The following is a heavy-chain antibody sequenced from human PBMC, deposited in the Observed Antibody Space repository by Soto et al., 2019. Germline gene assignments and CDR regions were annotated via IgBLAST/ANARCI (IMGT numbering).Heavy chain of an antibody. D-gene: IGHD2-8*01. V-gene: IGHV4-39*01. Sequence: QLQLQESGPGLVKPSETLSLICTVSGGSITSSTYYWGWIRQPPGKGLEWIGSFYYSGSTYYNPSLTNRVPISVDASKNQFSLKLSSVTAADTAVYYCARHGYCTNGVCYKGAFDIWGQGTMVTVSS. J-gene: IGHJ3*02. CDR3: ARHGYCTNGVCYKGAFDI. CDR1: GGSITSSTYY. CDR2: FYYSGST.